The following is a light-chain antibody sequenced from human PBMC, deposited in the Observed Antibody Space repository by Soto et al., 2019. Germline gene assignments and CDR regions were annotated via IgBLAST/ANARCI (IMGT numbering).Light chain of an antibody. Sequence: EIVMTQSPATLSLSPGERAALSCRASQSINSELAWYQQKRGQPPRLLIHGASTKATGVPHRFSCSESGSEFTLTSSGLQSEEFAVYYCQQDHTWSLTFGQGTRLEI. CDR3: QQDHTWSLT. V-gene: IGKV3-15*01. CDR2: GAS. CDR1: QSINSE. J-gene: IGKJ2*01.